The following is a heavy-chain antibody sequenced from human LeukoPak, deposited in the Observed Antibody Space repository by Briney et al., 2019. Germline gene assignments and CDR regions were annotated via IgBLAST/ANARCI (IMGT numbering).Heavy chain of an antibody. D-gene: IGHD3-16*02. CDR2: IYYSGST. J-gene: IGHJ3*02. CDR1: GGSISSSSYY. CDR3: ARVGYDYIWGSYRDDAFDI. Sequence: SETLSLTCTVSGGSISSSSYYWGWLRQPPGKGLEWIGSIYYSGSTYYNPSLKSRVTISVDTSKNQFSLKLSSVTAADTAVYYCARVGYDYIWGSYRDDAFDIWGQGTMVTVSS. V-gene: IGHV4-39*01.